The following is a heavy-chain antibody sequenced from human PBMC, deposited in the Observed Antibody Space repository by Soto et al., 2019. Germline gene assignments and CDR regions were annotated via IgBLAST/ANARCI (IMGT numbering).Heavy chain of an antibody. CDR2: ISGSGGST. D-gene: IGHD3-3*01. CDR3: AKDASITIFGVVTPVYYYGMDV. V-gene: IGHV3-23*01. J-gene: IGHJ6*02. CDR1: GFTFSSYA. Sequence: GSLRLSCAASGFTFSSYAMSWVRQAPGKGLEWVSAISGSGGSTYYADSVKGRFTISRDNSKNTLYLQMNSLRAEDTAVYYCAKDASITIFGVVTPVYYYGMDVWGQGTTVTVSS.